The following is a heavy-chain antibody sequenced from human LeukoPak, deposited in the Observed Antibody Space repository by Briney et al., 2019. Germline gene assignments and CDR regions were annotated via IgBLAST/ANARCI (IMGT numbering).Heavy chain of an antibody. J-gene: IGHJ3*02. Sequence: GGSLRLSFAASGFTFSSYGMHWVRQAPGKGLEWVAVISYDGSNKYYADSVKGLFTISRDNSKNTLYLQMNSLRAEDTAVYYCAKVPIVGSSSDAFDIWGQGTMVTVSS. CDR3: AKVPIVGSSSDAFDI. V-gene: IGHV3-30*18. D-gene: IGHD6-13*01. CDR1: GFTFSSYG. CDR2: ISYDGSNK.